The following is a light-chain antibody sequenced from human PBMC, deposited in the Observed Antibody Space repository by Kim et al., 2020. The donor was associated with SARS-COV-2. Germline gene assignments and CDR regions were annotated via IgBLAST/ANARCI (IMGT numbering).Light chain of an antibody. Sequence: DIPMTQSPSTLSASVGDRVTITCRASQSVSSWLAWYQQKPGKAPKLLIYKASTLEGGVPSRFSGRGSGTEFTLTINSLQPDDFATYSCQQYDSHPYTFGQGTKLEI. CDR1: QSVSSW. J-gene: IGKJ2*01. CDR3: QQYDSHPYT. CDR2: KAS. V-gene: IGKV1-5*03.